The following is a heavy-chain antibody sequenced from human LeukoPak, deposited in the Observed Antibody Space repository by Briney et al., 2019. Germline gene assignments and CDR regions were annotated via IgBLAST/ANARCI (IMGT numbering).Heavy chain of an antibody. J-gene: IGHJ4*02. CDR1: GFTFSNYA. V-gene: IGHV3-30-3*01. D-gene: IGHD4-17*01. Sequence: GGSLRPSCAASGFTFSNYAMHWVRQTPGKGLEWVAAVSYDETKNYYADSVKGRFTISRDSSKNTLYLQLNSLEVEDTAIYYCASDYGNPDVVDYWGQGTLVTVSS. CDR2: VSYDETKN. CDR3: ASDYGNPDVVDY.